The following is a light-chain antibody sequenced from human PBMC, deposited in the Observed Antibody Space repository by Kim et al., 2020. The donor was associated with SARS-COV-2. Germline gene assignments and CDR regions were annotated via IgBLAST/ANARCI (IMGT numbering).Light chain of an antibody. V-gene: IGLV2-14*03. CDR2: DVN. Sequence: GQSITISCTGSSSDVNSYKYVIWYQQHPGKAPKLMIYDVNIRPSGVSDRFSGSKSGNGASLTIYGLQAEDGCDYFFSSYTSSGTVIFGGGTQLIVL. CDR3: SSYTSSGTVI. CDR1: SSDVNSYKY. J-gene: IGLJ2*01.